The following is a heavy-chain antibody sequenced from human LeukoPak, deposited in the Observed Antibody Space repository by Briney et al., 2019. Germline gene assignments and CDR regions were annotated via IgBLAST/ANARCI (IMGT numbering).Heavy chain of an antibody. D-gene: IGHD3-3*01. V-gene: IGHV3-23*01. Sequence: GGSLRLSCAASGFIFSNYAMSWVRQAPGKGLEWVSSISAGGDSAYYADSVKGRFTISRVNSKNILYLQMNTLRAEDTAVYYCAKDSLSVTVFGVVTPYFDYWGQGALVTVSS. CDR3: AKDSLSVTVFGVVTPYFDY. CDR2: ISAGGDSA. J-gene: IGHJ4*02. CDR1: GFIFSNYA.